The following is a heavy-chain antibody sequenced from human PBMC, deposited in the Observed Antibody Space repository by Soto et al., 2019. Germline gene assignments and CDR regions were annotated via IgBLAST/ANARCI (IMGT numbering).Heavy chain of an antibody. V-gene: IGHV1-69*12. CDR1: GGTFSSYA. J-gene: IGHJ6*02. CDR2: IIPIFGTA. CDR3: ARHVPAAGYYYGMDV. Sequence: QVQLVQSGAEVKKPGSSVKVSCKASGGTFSSYAISWMRQAPGQGLEWMGGIIPIFGTANYAQKFQGRVTITADEPTSSAYMELSSLRSEDKAVYYCARHVPAAGYYYGMDVWGQGTTVTVSS. D-gene: IGHD2-2*01.